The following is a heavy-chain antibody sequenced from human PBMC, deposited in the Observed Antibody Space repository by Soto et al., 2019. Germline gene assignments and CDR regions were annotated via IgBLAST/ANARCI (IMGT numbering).Heavy chain of an antibody. D-gene: IGHD6-19*01. J-gene: IGHJ5*02. CDR2: ISGSGGST. CDR1: GFTFSSYA. CDR3: AKRVSGSGCNCSAP. V-gene: IGHV3-23*01. Sequence: GSLRLSCAASGFTFSSYAMSWVRQAPGKGLGWVSAISGSGGSTYYADSVKGRFTISRDNSKNTLYLQMNSLRAEDTAVYYCAKRVSGSGCNCSAPGGRGTLVTVP.